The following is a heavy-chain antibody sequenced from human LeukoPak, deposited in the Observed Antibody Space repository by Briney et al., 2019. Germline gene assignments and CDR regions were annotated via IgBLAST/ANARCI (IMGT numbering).Heavy chain of an antibody. D-gene: IGHD2-15*01. CDR2: ISGDGENK. CDR1: GFTFSSTG. V-gene: IGHV3-23*01. Sequence: PGGSLRLSCAASGFTFSSTGMGWVRQAQGEGLEWVSTISGDGENKHYADFVKGRFTISRDNSRNTLSLQMNSLRVEDTAVYFCARDAGSWWPFDYWGQGALVTVSS. CDR3: ARDAGSWWPFDY. J-gene: IGHJ4*02.